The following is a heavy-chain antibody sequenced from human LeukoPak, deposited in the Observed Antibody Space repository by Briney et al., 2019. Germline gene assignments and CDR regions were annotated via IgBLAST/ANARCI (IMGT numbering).Heavy chain of an antibody. CDR2: ISSARTYI. D-gene: IGHD3-3*01. CDR3: ARDLTNGYYGGLDY. J-gene: IGHJ4*02. CDR1: GFTFSTYS. Sequence: KPGGSLRLSCAASGFTFSTYSMNWVRQAPGKGLEWVSSISSARTYIHYADSVKGRFAISRDNAKNSLYLQMNSLRAEDTAVYFCARDLTNGYYGGLDYWGQGTLVTVSS. V-gene: IGHV3-21*06.